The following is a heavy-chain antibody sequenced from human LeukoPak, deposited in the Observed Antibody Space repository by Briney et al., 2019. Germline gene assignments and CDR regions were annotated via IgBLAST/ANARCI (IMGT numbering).Heavy chain of an antibody. J-gene: IGHJ4*02. CDR2: IYYSGST. D-gene: IGHD5-18*01. V-gene: IGHV4-59*01. CDR1: GGSISSYY. Sequence: PSETLSLTCTVSGGSISSYYWSWIRQPPGKGLEWIGYIYYSGSTNYNPSLKSRVTISVDTSKNQFSVKLSSVTAADTAVYYCARDDGTAIDYWGQGTLVTVSS. CDR3: ARDDGTAIDY.